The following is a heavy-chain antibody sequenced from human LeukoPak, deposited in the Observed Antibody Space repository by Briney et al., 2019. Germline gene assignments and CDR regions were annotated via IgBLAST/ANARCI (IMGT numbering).Heavy chain of an antibody. J-gene: IGHJ4*02. CDR1: GFTFSSHW. Sequence: GGSLRLSCAASGFTFSSHWMSWVRQAPRKGLEWLANIKEDGSKKYYVDSVKGRFTISRDNAKNSLFLQMNSQRDEDTATYYCVRDLVWDTGRVDYWGQGTLVTVSS. CDR2: IKEDGSKK. D-gene: IGHD3/OR15-3a*01. V-gene: IGHV3-7*01. CDR3: VRDLVWDTGRVDY.